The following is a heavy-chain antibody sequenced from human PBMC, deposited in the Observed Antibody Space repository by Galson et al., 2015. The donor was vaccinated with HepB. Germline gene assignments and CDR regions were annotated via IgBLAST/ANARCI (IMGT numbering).Heavy chain of an antibody. CDR1: GFTFSGSA. CDR3: TRLGDLSGYSSL. CDR2: IGSKANSYAT. Sequence: SLRLSCAASGFTFSGSAMHWVRQAPGRGLEWVGRIGSKANSYATAYAASVKGRFTISRDDSKNTAYMQMNSLKTEDTAVYYCTRLGDLSGYSSLWGQGTLVTVSS. V-gene: IGHV3-73*01. D-gene: IGHD6-13*01. J-gene: IGHJ4*02.